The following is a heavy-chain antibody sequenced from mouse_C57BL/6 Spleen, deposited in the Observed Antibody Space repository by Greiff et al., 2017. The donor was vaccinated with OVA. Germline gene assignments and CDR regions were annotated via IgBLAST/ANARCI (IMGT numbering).Heavy chain of an antibody. D-gene: IGHD1-1*01. CDR2: IYPGSGST. CDR1: GYTFTSYW. Sequence: QVQLQQPGAELVKPGASVKMSCKASGYTFTSYWITWVKQRPGQGLERIGDIYPGSGSTNYNEKFKSKATLTVDTSSSTAYMQLTSLTSEDSAVDYCASVITTVVADYWGQGTTLTVSS. J-gene: IGHJ2*01. V-gene: IGHV1-55*01. CDR3: ASVITTVVADY.